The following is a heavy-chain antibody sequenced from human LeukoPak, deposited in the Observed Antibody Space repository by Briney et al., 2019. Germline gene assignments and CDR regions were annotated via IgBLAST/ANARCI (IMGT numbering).Heavy chain of an antibody. Sequence: GGSLRLSCAACGFTFSSYWMHWVRQVPGKGLVWVSRINSDGTSTTYADSVKGRFTISRDNAKNTLYLQMNSLRAGDTAVYYCARGASGYSYGWGQGTLITVSS. D-gene: IGHD5-18*01. CDR2: INSDGTST. V-gene: IGHV3-74*01. CDR3: ARGASGYSYG. CDR1: GFTFSSYW. J-gene: IGHJ4*02.